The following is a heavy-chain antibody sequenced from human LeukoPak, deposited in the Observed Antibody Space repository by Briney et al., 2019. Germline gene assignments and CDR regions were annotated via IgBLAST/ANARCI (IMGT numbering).Heavy chain of an antibody. CDR1: GSSINIYS. V-gene: IGHV4-59*12. CDR2: MYYSGTT. CDR3: ASSRVPYSSSWYVPNY. Sequence: SETLSLTCTVSGSSINIYSWNWIRQSPEKGLEWIAYMYYSGTTNYNPSLENRAAISLDLSRHQFSLRLRSVTAADTAVYYCASSRVPYSSSWYVPNYWGQGTLVTVSS. J-gene: IGHJ4*02. D-gene: IGHD6-13*01.